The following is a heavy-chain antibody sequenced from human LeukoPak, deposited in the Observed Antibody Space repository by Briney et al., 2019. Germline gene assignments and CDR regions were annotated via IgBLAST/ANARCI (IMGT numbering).Heavy chain of an antibody. D-gene: IGHD2-15*01. J-gene: IGHJ4*02. Sequence: GGSLRLSCVASGFPFTNYAMNWVRQAPGKGLEWVSSISSSSSYIYYADSVKGRFTISRDNAKNSLYLQMNSLRAEDTAVYYCARDIVVGSDYRGQGTLVTVSS. V-gene: IGHV3-21*01. CDR3: ARDIVVGSDY. CDR2: ISSSSSYI. CDR1: GFPFTNYA.